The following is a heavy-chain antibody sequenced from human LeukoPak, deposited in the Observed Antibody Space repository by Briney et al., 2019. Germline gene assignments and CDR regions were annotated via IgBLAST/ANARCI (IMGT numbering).Heavy chain of an antibody. V-gene: IGHV3-21*01. J-gene: IGHJ4*02. CDR1: GFTFSSYS. Sequence: GGSLRLSCAASGFTFSSYSMNWVRQAPGKGLEWVSSITSSSDYIYCADSLRGRFTISRGNAKNSLYLQMNSLRAEDTAVYYCARDLITGTIAAPGDYWGQGTLVTVSS. CDR2: ITSSSDYI. D-gene: IGHD6-13*01. CDR3: ARDLITGTIAAPGDY.